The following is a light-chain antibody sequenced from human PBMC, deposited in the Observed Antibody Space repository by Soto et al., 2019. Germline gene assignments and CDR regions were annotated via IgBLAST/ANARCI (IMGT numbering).Light chain of an antibody. J-gene: IGKJ1*01. CDR3: QQYYISRT. CDR2: GAS. V-gene: IGKV3-20*01. Sequence: EIVLTQSPGTLSLSPGERATLSCRASQSVSSSYLAWYQQKPGQAPRLLIYGASTRATGIPDRFSASGSGTDFTLTISRLEPEDFAVYYCQQYYISRTFGQGTKVDIK. CDR1: QSVSSSY.